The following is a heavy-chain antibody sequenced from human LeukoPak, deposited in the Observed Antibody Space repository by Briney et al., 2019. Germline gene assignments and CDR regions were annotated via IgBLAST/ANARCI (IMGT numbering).Heavy chain of an antibody. Sequence: SQTLSLTCTVSGGSISSGGYYWSWIRQHPGKGLEWIGYIYYSGSTYYNPSLKSRVTISVDTSKNQFSLKLSSVTAADTAVYYCARGGPYYDFWSGYYAYFDYWGQGTLVTVSS. CDR1: GGSISSGGYY. D-gene: IGHD3-3*01. J-gene: IGHJ4*02. CDR2: IYYSGST. V-gene: IGHV4-31*03. CDR3: ARGGPYYDFWSGYYAYFDY.